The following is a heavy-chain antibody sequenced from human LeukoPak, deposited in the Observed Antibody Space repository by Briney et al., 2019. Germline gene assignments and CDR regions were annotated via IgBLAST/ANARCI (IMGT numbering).Heavy chain of an antibody. CDR3: ARDRYSDSSDYDFYYYYGLDV. J-gene: IGHJ6*02. Sequence: PGGSLRLSCAASAFTFRRYSMNWVRQAPGKGLRWVSSICGGGTNTYYAESVKGQFTISRDNAKNSLYLEMNSLRAEDTAVYYCARDRYSDSSDYDFYYYYGLDVWGQGTTVTVSS. V-gene: IGHV3-21*01. CDR2: ICGGGTNT. D-gene: IGHD3-22*01. CDR1: AFTFRRYS.